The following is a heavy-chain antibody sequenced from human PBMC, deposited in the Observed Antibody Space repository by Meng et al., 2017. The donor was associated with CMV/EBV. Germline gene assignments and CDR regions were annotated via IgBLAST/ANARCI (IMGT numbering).Heavy chain of an antibody. V-gene: IGHV3-11*04. CDR1: GFTFSDYY. CDR2: ISSSGSTI. Sequence: GESLKISCAASGFTFSDYYMSWIRQAPGKGLEWVSYISSSGSTIYYADSVKGRFTISRDNVKNALYLQLNNVRAEDTALYYCARVGPRVTFVGFSFDFWGLGTLVTVSS. J-gene: IGHJ4*02. CDR3: ARVGPRVTFVGFSFDF. D-gene: IGHD3/OR15-3a*01.